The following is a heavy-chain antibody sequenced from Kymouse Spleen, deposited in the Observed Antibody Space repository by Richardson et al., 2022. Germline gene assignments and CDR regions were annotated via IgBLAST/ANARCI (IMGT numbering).Heavy chain of an antibody. D-gene: IGHD1-7*01. V-gene: IGHV4-39*01. CDR1: GGSISSSSYY. J-gene: IGHJ6*02. Sequence: QLQLQESGPGLVKPSETLSLTCTVSGGSISSSSYYWGWIRQPPGKGLEWIGSIYYSGSTYYNPSLKSRVTISVDTSKNQFSLKLSSVTAADTAVYYCARQGIGITGTTYYYGMDVWGQGTTVTVSS. CDR3: ARQGIGITGTTYYYGMDV. CDR2: IYYSGST.